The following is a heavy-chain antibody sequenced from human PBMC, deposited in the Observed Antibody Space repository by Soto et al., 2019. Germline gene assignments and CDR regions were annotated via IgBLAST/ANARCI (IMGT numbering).Heavy chain of an antibody. CDR3: ASYYDILTGPDY. CDR1: GGTFSSYA. J-gene: IGHJ4*02. D-gene: IGHD3-9*01. V-gene: IGHV1-69*13. Sequence: ASVKVSFKASGGTFSSYAISWVRQAPGQGLEWMGGIIPIFGTANYAQKFQGRVTITAGESTSTAYMELSSLRSEDTAVYYCASYYDILTGPDYWGQGTLVTVSS. CDR2: IIPIFGTA.